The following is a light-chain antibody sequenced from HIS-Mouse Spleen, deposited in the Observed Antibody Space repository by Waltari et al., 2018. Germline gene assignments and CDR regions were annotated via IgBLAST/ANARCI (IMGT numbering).Light chain of an antibody. CDR3: CSYAGSSTWV. CDR1: SSDVGSYNL. J-gene: IGLJ3*02. V-gene: IGLV2-23*01. CDR2: EGS. Sequence: QSALTQPASVSGSPGQSITISCTGTSSDVGSYNLVSWYQQPPGKAPKLMIYEGSKRPSGVSNRFSGSKLGNTASLTISGLQAEDEADYYCCSYAGSSTWVFGGGTKLTVL.